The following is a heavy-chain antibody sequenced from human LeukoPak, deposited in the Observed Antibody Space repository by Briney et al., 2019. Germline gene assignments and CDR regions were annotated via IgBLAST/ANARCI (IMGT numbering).Heavy chain of an antibody. D-gene: IGHD2-2*01. Sequence: SETLSLTCAVYGGSFSGYYWSWIRQPPGKGLEWIGEINHSGSTNYNPSLKSRVTISVDTSKNQFSLKLRSVTAADTAVYYCARGQWDRFVVVPAAKGARLDYWGQGTLVTVSS. CDR1: GGSFSGYY. V-gene: IGHV4-34*01. J-gene: IGHJ4*02. CDR3: ARGQWDRFVVVPAAKGARLDY. CDR2: INHSGST.